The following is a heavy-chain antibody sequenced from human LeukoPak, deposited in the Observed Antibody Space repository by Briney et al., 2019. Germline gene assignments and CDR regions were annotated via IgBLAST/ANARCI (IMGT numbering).Heavy chain of an antibody. CDR2: ISGSGGST. CDR1: GFTFSSYA. Sequence: GGSLRLSCAASGFTFSSYAMSWVRQAPGKGLEWVSAISGSGGSTYYADSVKGRFTISRDNSKNTLYLQMTSLRAEDTAVYYCAKGPIAAAGEYYFDYWGQGTLVTVSS. CDR3: AKGPIAAAGEYYFDY. J-gene: IGHJ4*02. D-gene: IGHD6-13*01. V-gene: IGHV3-23*01.